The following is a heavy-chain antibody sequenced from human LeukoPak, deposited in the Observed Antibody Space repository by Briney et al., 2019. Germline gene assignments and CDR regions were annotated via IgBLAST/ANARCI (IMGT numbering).Heavy chain of an antibody. CDR1: GYTFTSYY. D-gene: IGHD3-3*01. V-gene: IGHV1-46*01. CDR2: INPSGGST. CDR3: AREVANDFWSGYYFDY. J-gene: IGHJ4*02. Sequence: ASVKVSCKGSGYTFTSYYMHWVRQAPGQGLEWMGIINPSGGSTSYAQKFQGRVTMTRDMSTSTVYMELSSLRSEDTAVYYCAREVANDFWSGYYFDYWGQGTLVTVSS.